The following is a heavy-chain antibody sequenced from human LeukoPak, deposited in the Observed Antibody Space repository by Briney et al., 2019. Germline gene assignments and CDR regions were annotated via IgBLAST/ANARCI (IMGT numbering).Heavy chain of an antibody. D-gene: IGHD1-26*01. CDR3: ARPSGSYYYYYGMDV. CDR2: INHSGST. Sequence: NSSETLSLTCAVYGVSFSGYYWSWIRQPPGKGLEWIGEINHSGSTNYNPSLKSRVTISVDTSKNQFSLKLSSVTAADTAVYYCARPSGSYYYYYGMDVWGQGTTVTVSS. CDR1: GVSFSGYY. J-gene: IGHJ6*02. V-gene: IGHV4-34*01.